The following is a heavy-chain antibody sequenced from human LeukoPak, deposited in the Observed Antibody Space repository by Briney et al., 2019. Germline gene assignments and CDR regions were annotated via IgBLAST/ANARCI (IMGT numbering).Heavy chain of an antibody. CDR3: ARDMRYCSSTSCYKWFDP. CDR1: GFTFSSYS. V-gene: IGHV3-21*01. CDR2: ISSSSSYI. Sequence: GGSLRPSCAPSGFTFSSYSMNWVRQAPGNGLEWVSSISSSSSYIFYADSVKGRFTISRDNAKNSLYLQMNSLRAEDTAVYYCARDMRYCSSTSCYKWFDPWGQGTLVTVSS. D-gene: IGHD2-2*02. J-gene: IGHJ5*02.